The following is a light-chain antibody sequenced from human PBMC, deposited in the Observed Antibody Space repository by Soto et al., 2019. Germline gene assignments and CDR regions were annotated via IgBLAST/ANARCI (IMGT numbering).Light chain of an antibody. CDR3: SSYTTSHTWV. CDR1: SSDVGGYNY. Sequence: QSALTQPASVSGSPGQSITISCTGTSSDVGGYNYVSWYQQHPGKAPKLMVFDVNDRPSGISNRFSGSKSGNTASLTISGLQAEDEADYCCSSYTTSHTWVFGGGTKLTVL. J-gene: IGLJ3*02. CDR2: DVN. V-gene: IGLV2-14*03.